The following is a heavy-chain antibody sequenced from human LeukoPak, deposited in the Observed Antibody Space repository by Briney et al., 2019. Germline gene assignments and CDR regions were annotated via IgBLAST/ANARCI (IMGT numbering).Heavy chain of an antibody. D-gene: IGHD6-6*01. CDR2: IKSKTDGGTT. V-gene: IGHV3-15*07. CDR1: GFTFSNAW. J-gene: IGHJ4*02. CDR3: TTRWSIAARRLFDY. Sequence: GGSLRLSCAASGFTFSNAWMNWVRQAPGKGLEWVGRIKSKTDGGTTDYAAPVKGRFTISRDDSKNTLYLQMNSPKTEDTAVYYCTTRWSIAARRLFDYWGQGTLVTVSS.